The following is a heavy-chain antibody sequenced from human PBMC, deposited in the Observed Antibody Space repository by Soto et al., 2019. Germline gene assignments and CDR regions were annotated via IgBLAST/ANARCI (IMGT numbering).Heavy chain of an antibody. CDR2: ISYDGSNK. Sequence: QVQLVESGGGVVQPGRSLRLSCAASGFTFSSYAMHWVRQAPGKGLEWVAVISYDGSNKYYADSVKGRFTISRDNSKNTLYLQINSLRPEDTAVYYCARDRERFVGMDVWGQGTTVTVSS. CDR1: GFTFSSYA. J-gene: IGHJ6*02. V-gene: IGHV3-30-3*01. D-gene: IGHD1-1*01. CDR3: ARDRERFVGMDV.